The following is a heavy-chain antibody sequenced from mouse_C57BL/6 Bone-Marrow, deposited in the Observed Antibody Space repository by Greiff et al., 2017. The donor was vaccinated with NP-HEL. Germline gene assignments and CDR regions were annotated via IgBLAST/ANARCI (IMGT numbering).Heavy chain of an antibody. J-gene: IGHJ1*03. CDR1: GYTFTSYG. V-gene: IGHV1-81*01. CDR3: ARTLNYYGSSYWYFDV. D-gene: IGHD1-1*01. CDR2: IYPRSGNT. Sequence: QVQLQQSGAELARPGASVKLSCKASGYTFTSYGISWVKQRTGQGLEWIGEIYPRSGNTYYNEKFKGKATLTADKSSSTAYMELRSLTSEDSAVSFCARTLNYYGSSYWYFDVWGTGTTVTVSS.